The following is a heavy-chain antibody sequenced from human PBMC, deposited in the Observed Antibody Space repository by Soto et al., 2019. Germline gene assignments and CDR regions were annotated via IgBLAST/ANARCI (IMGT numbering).Heavy chain of an antibody. D-gene: IGHD3-10*01. CDR3: TRGPRPISTGTGAY. CDR1: GFIFKMYW. J-gene: IGHJ4*02. V-gene: IGHV3-74*01. Sequence: GGSLRLSCAAAGFIFKMYWMHWVRQSPGKGLVWISRIYNDGTYSDYADSVRGRFTISRDNVNDTLYLQMNNLRAEDSGLYYCTRGPRPISTGTGAYWGQGTQVTVSS. CDR2: IYNDGTYS.